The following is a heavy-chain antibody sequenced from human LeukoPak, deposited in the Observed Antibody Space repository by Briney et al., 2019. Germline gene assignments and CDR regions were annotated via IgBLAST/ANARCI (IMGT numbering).Heavy chain of an antibody. CDR2: IKQDGSEK. V-gene: IGHV3-7*01. D-gene: IGHD6-19*01. Sequence: GGSLRLSCAASGFTFSSYWMSWVRQAPGKGLEWVANIKQDGSEKYYVDSVKGRFTISRDNAKNSLYLQMNSLRAEDTAVYYCARGGWNYYYYMDVWGKGTTVTVSS. CDR3: ARGGWNYYYYMDV. CDR1: GFTFSSYW. J-gene: IGHJ6*03.